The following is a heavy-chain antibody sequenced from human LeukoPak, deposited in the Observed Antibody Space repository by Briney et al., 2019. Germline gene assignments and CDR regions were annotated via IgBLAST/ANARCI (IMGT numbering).Heavy chain of an antibody. CDR2: ISAYNGNT. V-gene: IGHV1-18*04. Sequence: GASVKVSCKASGYTFTRYYMHWVRQAPGQGLEWMGWISAYNGNTNYAQKLQGRVTMTTDTSTSTAYMELRSLRSDDTAVYYCARDRGQWLATYNWFDPWGQGTLVTVSS. J-gene: IGHJ5*02. D-gene: IGHD6-19*01. CDR1: GYTFTRYY. CDR3: ARDRGQWLATYNWFDP.